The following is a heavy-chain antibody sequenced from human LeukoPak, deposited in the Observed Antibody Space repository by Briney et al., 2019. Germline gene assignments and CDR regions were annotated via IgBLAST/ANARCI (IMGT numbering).Heavy chain of an antibody. CDR1: GFTFRSYA. CDR2: ISGSGGRT. D-gene: IGHD3-22*01. J-gene: IGHJ5*02. Sequence: LGGSLRLSCAASGFTFRSYAMSWVRQAPGEGLEWVSSISGSGGRTYYADSVKGRFTISRDNSKNTLYLQMNSLRAEDTAVYYCTKGPYYYDSSGYSRRWFDPWGQGTLVTASS. V-gene: IGHV3-23*01. CDR3: TKGPYYYDSSGYSRRWFDP.